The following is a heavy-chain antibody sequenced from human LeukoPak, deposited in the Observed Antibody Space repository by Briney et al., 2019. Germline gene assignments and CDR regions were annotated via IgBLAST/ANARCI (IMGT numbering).Heavy chain of an antibody. D-gene: IGHD4-23*01. V-gene: IGHV1-18*01. CDR3: ARIFLSVVAPKRWFDP. J-gene: IGHJ5*02. CDR1: GYTFTGYG. CDR2: ISAYNGNT. Sequence: ASVKVSCKASGYTFTGYGISWVRQAPGQGLEWMGWISAYNGNTNYAQKLQGRVTMTTDTSTSTAYMELRSLRSDDTAVYYCARIFLSVVAPKRWFDPWGQGTLVTVSS.